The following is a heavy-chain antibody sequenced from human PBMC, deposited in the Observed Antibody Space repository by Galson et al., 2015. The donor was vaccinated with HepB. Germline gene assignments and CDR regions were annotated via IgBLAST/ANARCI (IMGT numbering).Heavy chain of an antibody. J-gene: IGHJ4*02. V-gene: IGHV3-30*04. D-gene: IGHD6-19*01. CDR2: ISYDGSIK. Sequence: SLRLSCAVSGFSLSRYAMHWVRQAPGKGLEWVAVISYDGSIKYYADSVKGRSTISRDSSKNTLYLQMNSLRVEDTAIYYCARDRVEQWLENHFDYWGQGTLVTVPS. CDR1: GFSLSRYA. CDR3: ARDRVEQWLENHFDY.